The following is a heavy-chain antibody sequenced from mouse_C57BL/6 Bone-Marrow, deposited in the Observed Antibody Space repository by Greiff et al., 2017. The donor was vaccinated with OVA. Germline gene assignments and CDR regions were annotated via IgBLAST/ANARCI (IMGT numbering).Heavy chain of an antibody. V-gene: IGHV8-12*01. J-gene: IGHJ1*03. Sequence: QVTLKESGPGILQSSQTLSLTCSFSGFSLSTSGMGVSWIRQPSGKGLEWLAHIYWDDDKRYNPSLKSRLTISKDTSRNQVFLKITSVDTADTATYYCARSDYDGHWYFDVWGTGTTVTVSS. D-gene: IGHD2-4*01. CDR1: GFSLSTSGMG. CDR2: IYWDDDK. CDR3: ARSDYDGHWYFDV.